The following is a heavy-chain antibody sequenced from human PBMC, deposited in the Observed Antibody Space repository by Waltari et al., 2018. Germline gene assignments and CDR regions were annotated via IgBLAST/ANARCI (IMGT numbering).Heavy chain of an antibody. J-gene: IGHJ4*02. CDR3: ARDPGTSAGFDYFDY. D-gene: IGHD6-13*01. Sequence: EVQLVESGGGLVQPGGSLRLSCVASGFPFSSFEINWVRQAPGKGLEWVSYVSSSGSKVHHADSVKARFTIFRDNAKNSLFLQMNSLRAEDTAVYYCARDPGTSAGFDYFDYWGQGTLVTVSS. CDR1: GFPFSSFE. CDR2: VSSSGSKV. V-gene: IGHV3-48*03.